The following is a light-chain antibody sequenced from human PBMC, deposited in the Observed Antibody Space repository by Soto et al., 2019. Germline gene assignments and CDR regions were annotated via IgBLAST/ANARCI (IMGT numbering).Light chain of an antibody. Sequence: DIQMTQSPSSLSASVGDRVTITCRASQYIHTHLAWYQQKPGNSPKLLVYGASTLHSGVPSRFSASGSGTDFILTISSWQSEDVATYYCQTYDKAPWTFGPGTRV. CDR1: QYIHTH. CDR2: GAS. CDR3: QTYDKAPWT. V-gene: IGKV1-27*01. J-gene: IGKJ1*01.